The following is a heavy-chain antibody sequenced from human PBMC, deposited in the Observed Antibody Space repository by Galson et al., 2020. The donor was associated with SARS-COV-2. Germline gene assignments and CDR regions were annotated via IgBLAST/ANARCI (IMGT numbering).Heavy chain of an antibody. J-gene: IGHJ4*02. D-gene: IGHD2-21*01. Sequence: TLIHSYAASGFSLSRYSSPSVLHAPSKGMDWVPDISYNGPYKYYADSVKGRFTNSRDTSKNTLYLQMNSLRAEHTALYFCVRVGPTYCRAADCDARFDYWGQGTLVTVTS. CDR1: GFSLSRYS. V-gene: IGHV3-30*04. CDR3: VRVGPTYCRAADCDARFDY. CDR2: ISYNGPYK.